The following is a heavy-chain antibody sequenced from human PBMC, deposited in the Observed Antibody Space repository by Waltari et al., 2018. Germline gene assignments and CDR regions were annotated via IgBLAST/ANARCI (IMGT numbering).Heavy chain of an antibody. J-gene: IGHJ4*02. CDR2: ITSDGSGT. D-gene: IGHD6-19*01. CDR1: GFNFRNYG. CDR3: ARENRQWLAPEPYYFDY. V-gene: IGHV3-23*04. Sequence: EVQLVESGGELVQPGGSLRLSCAASGFNFRNYGMNWVRQAPGKGLKRVSSITSDGSGTYYADTVKGRFTTSRDNSNNTVFLQMNSLTPEDTTVYFCARENRQWLAPEPYYFDYWGLGTLVTVTS.